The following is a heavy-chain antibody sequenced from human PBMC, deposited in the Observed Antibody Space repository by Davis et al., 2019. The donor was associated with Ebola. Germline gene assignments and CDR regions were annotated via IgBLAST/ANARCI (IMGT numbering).Heavy chain of an antibody. Sequence: AASVKVSCKASGYTFTSYGISWVRQAPGQGLEWMGIINPSGGSTSYAQKFQGRVTMTRDTSTSTVYMELSSLRSEDTAVYYCARVVYDTSFDIWGQGTMVTVSS. CDR2: INPSGGST. CDR3: ARVVYDTSFDI. D-gene: IGHD3-22*01. V-gene: IGHV1-46*01. J-gene: IGHJ3*02. CDR1: GYTFTSYG.